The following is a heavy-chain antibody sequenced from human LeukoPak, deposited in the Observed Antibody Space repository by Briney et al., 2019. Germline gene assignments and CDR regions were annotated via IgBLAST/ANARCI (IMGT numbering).Heavy chain of an antibody. D-gene: IGHD3-10*01. CDR3: AKGVYYYGSGSDY. V-gene: IGHV3-30*18. J-gene: IGHJ4*02. Sequence: GGSLRLSCAASGFTFSSYGMHWVRQAPGKGLEWVAVISYDGSNKYYADSVKSRFTISRDNSKNTLYLQMNSLRAEDTAVYYCAKGVYYYGSGSDYWGQGTLVTVSS. CDR1: GFTFSSYG. CDR2: ISYDGSNK.